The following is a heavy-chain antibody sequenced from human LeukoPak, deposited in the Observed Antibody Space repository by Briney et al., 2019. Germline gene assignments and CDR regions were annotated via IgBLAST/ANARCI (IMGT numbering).Heavy chain of an antibody. CDR1: GYTFTSYY. CDR2: ITPSGGST. CDR3: ARVKPNYYDSSAYGTFDI. Sequence: AXVKVSCKASGYTFTSYYMHWVRQAPGQGLKWMGIITPSGGSTRYAQKFQGRVTMTRDTSTGTVYMELRSLRSEDTAVYYCARVKPNYYDSSAYGTFDIWGQGTXVTXSS. D-gene: IGHD3-22*01. J-gene: IGHJ3*02. V-gene: IGHV1-46*01.